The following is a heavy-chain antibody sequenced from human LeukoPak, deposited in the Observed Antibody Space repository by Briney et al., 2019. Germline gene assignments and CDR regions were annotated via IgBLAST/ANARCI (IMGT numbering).Heavy chain of an antibody. D-gene: IGHD4-11*01. J-gene: IGHJ6*04. V-gene: IGHV3-30*18. CDR1: GFTFSSYG. CDR2: ISYDGSNK. CDR3: AKGLPGFGGDYSLVVV. Sequence: GGSLRLSCAASGFTFSSYGMHWVRQAPGKGLEWVAVISYDGSNKYYADSVKGRFTISRDNAKNSLYLQMNSLRAEDTAVYYCAKGLPGFGGDYSLVVVWGKGTTVTISS.